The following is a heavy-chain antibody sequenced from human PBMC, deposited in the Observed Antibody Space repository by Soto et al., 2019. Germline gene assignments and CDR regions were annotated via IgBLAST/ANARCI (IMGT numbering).Heavy chain of an antibody. J-gene: IGHJ4*02. Sequence: QVQLQESGPGLVKPSQTLSLTCTVSGGSISSGGYYWSWIRQHPGKGLEWIGYIYYSGSTYYNPSLKSRVTISVDTSKTQFSLKLSSVTAADTAVYYWARVGESGARDYFDYWGQGTLVTVSS. D-gene: IGHD3-10*01. CDR1: GGSISSGGYY. CDR2: IYYSGST. CDR3: ARVGESGARDYFDY. V-gene: IGHV4-31*03.